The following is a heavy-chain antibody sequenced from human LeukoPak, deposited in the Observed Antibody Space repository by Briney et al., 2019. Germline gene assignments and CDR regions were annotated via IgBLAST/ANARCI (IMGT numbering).Heavy chain of an antibody. J-gene: IGHJ3*02. Sequence: PSETLFLTCAVSGGSISSSNWWSWVRQPPGKGLEWIGEIYHSGSTNYNPSLKSRVTISVDTSKNQFSLKLSSVTAADTAVYYCARDSTTVVLRYFDWPVDAFDIWGQGTMVTVSS. CDR2: IYHSGST. D-gene: IGHD3-9*01. CDR3: ARDSTTVVLRYFDWPVDAFDI. CDR1: GGSISSSNW. V-gene: IGHV4-4*02.